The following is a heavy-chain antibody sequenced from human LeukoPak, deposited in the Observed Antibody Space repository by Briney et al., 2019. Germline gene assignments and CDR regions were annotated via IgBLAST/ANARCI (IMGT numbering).Heavy chain of an antibody. CDR2: IIPIFGTA. J-gene: IGHJ3*02. D-gene: IGHD3-9*01. CDR1: RGTFSNYA. Sequence: GASVKVSCKASRGTFSNYAISWVRQAPGQGLEWMGGIIPIFGTANYAQKFQGRVTITADESTSTAYMELSSLRSEDTAVYYCARDQSANDILTGLVEDAFDIWGQGTMVTVSS. V-gene: IGHV1-69*13. CDR3: ARDQSANDILTGLVEDAFDI.